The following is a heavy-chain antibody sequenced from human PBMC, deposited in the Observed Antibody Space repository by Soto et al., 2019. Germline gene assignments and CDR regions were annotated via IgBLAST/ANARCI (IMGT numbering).Heavy chain of an antibody. CDR2: INPYGGAA. D-gene: IGHD3-22*01. J-gene: IGHJ4*02. V-gene: IGHV1-46*01. Sequence: ASVKVSCKASGYTFTSTWMHWVRQAPGQGLEWMGIINPYGGAATYAEKFQGRVTMTRDTSTATDYMELSSLRAEDTAVYYCEKPPNYYDSSGYYDYWGQGTLVTVSS. CDR3: EKPPNYYDSSGYYDY. CDR1: GYTFTSTW.